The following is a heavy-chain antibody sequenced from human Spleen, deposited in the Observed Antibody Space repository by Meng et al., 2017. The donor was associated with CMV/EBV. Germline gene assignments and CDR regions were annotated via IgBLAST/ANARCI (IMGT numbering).Heavy chain of an antibody. J-gene: IGHJ5*02. CDR1: GDTVSSNRAA. Sequence: GDTVSSNRAAWNWIRQSPSRGLEWLGRTFYRSKWYNEYAVSVKSRMAINADTSKNQFSLQLDSVTPEDTAVYYCARAIGAGKGWFDPWGKG. CDR2: TFYRSKWYN. D-gene: IGHD4/OR15-4a*01. CDR3: ARAIGAGKGWFDP. V-gene: IGHV6-1*01.